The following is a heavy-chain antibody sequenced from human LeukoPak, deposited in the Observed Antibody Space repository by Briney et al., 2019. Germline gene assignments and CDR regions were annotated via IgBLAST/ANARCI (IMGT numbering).Heavy chain of an antibody. CDR1: GFTFSSYA. CDR2: ISGSGGST. Sequence: GGSLTLACAASGFTFSSYAMSWVRQAPGKGLEWVSAISGSGGSTYYADSVKGRFTISRDNSKNTLYLQMDSLRAEDTAVYYCAKQIAAASTPFDYWGQGTMVTVSS. V-gene: IGHV3-23*01. CDR3: AKQIAAASTPFDY. J-gene: IGHJ4*02. D-gene: IGHD6-13*01.